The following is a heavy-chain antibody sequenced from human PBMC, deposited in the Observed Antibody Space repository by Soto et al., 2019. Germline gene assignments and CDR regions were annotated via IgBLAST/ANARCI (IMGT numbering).Heavy chain of an antibody. Sequence: SVKVSCKASGGTFSSYAISWVRQAPGQGLEWMGGIIPIFGTANYAQKFQGRVTITADESTSTAYMELTSVTAADTAVYYCARVKLAGRGGFDYWGLGTLVTVSS. J-gene: IGHJ4*02. CDR1: GGTFSSYA. CDR3: ARVKLAGRGGFDY. V-gene: IGHV1-69*13. D-gene: IGHD2-15*01. CDR2: IIPIFGTA.